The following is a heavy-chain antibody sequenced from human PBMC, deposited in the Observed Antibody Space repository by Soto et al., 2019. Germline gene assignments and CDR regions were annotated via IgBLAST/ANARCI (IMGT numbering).Heavy chain of an antibody. CDR1: GFTFSSYD. V-gene: IGHV3-30*18. Sequence: PGGSLRLSCAASGFTFSSYDMHWVRQAPGKGLEWVAVISYDGSNKYYADSVKGRFTISRDNSKNTLYLQMNSLRAEDTAVYYCAKEAVGATPDYWGQGTLVTVSS. J-gene: IGHJ4*02. CDR3: AKEAVGATPDY. CDR2: ISYDGSNK. D-gene: IGHD1-26*01.